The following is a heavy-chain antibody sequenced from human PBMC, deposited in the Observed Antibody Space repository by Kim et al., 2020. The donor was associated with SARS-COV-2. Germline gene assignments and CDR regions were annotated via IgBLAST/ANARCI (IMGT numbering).Heavy chain of an antibody. J-gene: IGHJ6*02. CDR3: ARNMVRGVRPDYYYYGMDV. D-gene: IGHD3-10*01. V-gene: IGHV1-69*13. Sequence: SVKVSCKASGGTFSSYAISWVRQAPGQGLEWMGGIIPIFGTANYAQKFQGRVTITADESTSTAYMELSSLRSEDTAVYYCARNMVRGVRPDYYYYGMDVWGQGTTVTVSS. CDR2: IIPIFGTA. CDR1: GGTFSSYA.